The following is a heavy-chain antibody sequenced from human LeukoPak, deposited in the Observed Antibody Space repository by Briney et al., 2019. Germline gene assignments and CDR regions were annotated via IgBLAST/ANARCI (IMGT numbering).Heavy chain of an antibody. V-gene: IGHV3-33*01. CDR1: GFTFNNYA. D-gene: IGHD1-26*01. CDR2: IWSNGNNK. J-gene: IGHJ6*03. Sequence: GGSLRLSCAASGFTFNNYAMHWVRQAPGKGLEWVALIWSNGNNKFYADSVKGRYTISRDNSKNTLYLQINSLRADDTAVYYCARIATVGDEPDYYYYYMDVWGKGTTVTVSS. CDR3: ARIATVGDEPDYYYYYMDV.